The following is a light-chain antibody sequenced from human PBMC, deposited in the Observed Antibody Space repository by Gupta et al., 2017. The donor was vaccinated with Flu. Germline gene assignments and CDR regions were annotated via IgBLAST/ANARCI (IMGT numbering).Light chain of an antibody. Sequence: PASLSVSAGDRVTITCRASQDINNYLVWYQQKPGKAPRLLVYDTSTREAGIPARFSGSGSGTDFTLTIGSLQTEDSGIYFCQQRNSWPITFGGGTTV. CDR3: QQRNSWPIT. CDR2: DTS. J-gene: IGKJ4*02. V-gene: IGKV3-11*01. CDR1: QDINNY.